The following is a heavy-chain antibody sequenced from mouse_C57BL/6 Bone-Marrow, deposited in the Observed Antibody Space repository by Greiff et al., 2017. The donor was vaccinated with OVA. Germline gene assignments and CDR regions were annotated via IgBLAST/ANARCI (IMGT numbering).Heavy chain of an antibody. J-gene: IGHJ3*01. Sequence: DVKLVESGGGLVQPGGSLSLSCAASGFTFTDYYMSWVRQPPGKALEWLGFIRNKANGYTTEYSASVKGRFTISRDNSQSILYLQMNALRAEDSATYYCARYGSAWFAYWGQGTLVTVSA. CDR1: GFTFTDYY. CDR3: ARYGSAWFAY. V-gene: IGHV7-3*01. CDR2: IRNKANGYTT.